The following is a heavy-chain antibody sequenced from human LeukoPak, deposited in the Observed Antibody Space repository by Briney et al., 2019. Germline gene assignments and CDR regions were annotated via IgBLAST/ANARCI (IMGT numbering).Heavy chain of an antibody. D-gene: IGHD5-12*01. CDR2: VYDSGST. CDR3: MRGDRYAADPF. V-gene: IGHV4-59*01. Sequence: KSSETLSLTCTVSGGSISGYYWTWIRQPPGKGLEWIGSVYDSGSTNYNPSLKSRVTISRDTSKNQLSLKLKSVTAADTAVYYCMRGDRYAADPFWGQGTLVTVSS. CDR1: GGSISGYY. J-gene: IGHJ4*02.